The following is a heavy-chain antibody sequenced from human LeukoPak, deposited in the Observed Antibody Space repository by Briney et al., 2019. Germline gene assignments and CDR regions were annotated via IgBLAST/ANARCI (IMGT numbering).Heavy chain of an antibody. V-gene: IGHV4-4*09. CDR1: GGSISSYY. CDR2: IYTSGST. CDR3: AGTKPSIAAPPHFDY. J-gene: IGHJ4*02. D-gene: IGHD6-6*01. Sequence: SETLSLTCTVSGGSISSYYWSWSRQPPGKGLEWIGYIYTSGSTNSNPSLNSRVTISVDTSKNHFSLKPSSVTAADTAVYYCAGTKPSIAAPPHFDYWGQGPLVTVSS.